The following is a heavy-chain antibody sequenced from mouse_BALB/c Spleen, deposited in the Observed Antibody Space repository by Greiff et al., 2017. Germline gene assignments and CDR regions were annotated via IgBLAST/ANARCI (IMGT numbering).Heavy chain of an antibody. CDR2: IYPSDSYT. V-gene: IGHV1-69*02. CDR1: GYTFTSYW. CDR3: RTGDY. D-gene: IGHD4-1*01. J-gene: IGHJ2*01. Sequence: VQLQQPGAELVRPGASVKLSCKASGYTFTSYWINWVKQRPGQGLEWIGNIYPSDSYTNYNQKFKDKATLTVDKSSSTAYMQLSSPTSEDSAVYYCRTGDYWGQGTTLTVSS.